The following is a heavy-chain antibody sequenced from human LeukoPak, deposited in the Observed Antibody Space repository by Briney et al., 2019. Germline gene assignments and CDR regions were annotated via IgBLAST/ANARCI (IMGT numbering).Heavy chain of an antibody. CDR2: INWNSDSI. V-gene: IGHV3-9*01. Sequence: GRSLRLSCAVSGFTFDDYAMHWVRQVPGKGLEWVSGINWNSDSIGYADSVKGRFTTSRDNAKNSLYLQMNSLRAEDTALYYCARDDSSSFLGYYYYYMDVWGKGTTVTVSS. J-gene: IGHJ6*03. D-gene: IGHD6-6*01. CDR1: GFTFDDYA. CDR3: ARDDSSSFLGYYYYYMDV.